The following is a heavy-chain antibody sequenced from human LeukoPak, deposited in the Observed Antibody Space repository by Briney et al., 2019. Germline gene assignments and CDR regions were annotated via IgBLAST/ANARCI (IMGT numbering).Heavy chain of an antibody. CDR2: VRYDGSNK. V-gene: IGHV3-30*02. CDR3: AKDAGLVGYFDY. J-gene: IGHJ4*02. D-gene: IGHD6-6*01. CDR1: RFTFSTYG. Sequence: PGGSLSLSCAASRFTFSTYGMNWVRQAPGKGLEWVAFVRYDGSNKYYADSVKGRFTISRDNSKNTLYLQMNSLRAEDTALYYCAKDAGLVGYFDYWGQGTLVTVSS.